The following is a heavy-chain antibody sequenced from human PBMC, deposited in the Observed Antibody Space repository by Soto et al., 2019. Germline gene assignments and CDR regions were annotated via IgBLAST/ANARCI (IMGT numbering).Heavy chain of an antibody. D-gene: IGHD3-16*01. CDR1: GYTFTSYD. CDR3: ARGGGRGMDV. Sequence: QVQLVQSGAEVKKPGASVKVSCKASGYTFTSYDINWVRQATGQGLEWRGWMNPNSGNTGNAQKFQCRVTMTRTTSTPTGYMELSRPRSENTAVDYCARGGGRGMDVWGRGTRVTVSS. CDR2: MNPNSGNT. V-gene: IGHV1-8*01. J-gene: IGHJ6*02.